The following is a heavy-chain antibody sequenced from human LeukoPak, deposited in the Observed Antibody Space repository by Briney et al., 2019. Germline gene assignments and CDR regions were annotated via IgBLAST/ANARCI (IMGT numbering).Heavy chain of an antibody. CDR1: GGSISSSSYY. CDR3: ARHPRRSNWFDP. CDR2: IYYSGST. D-gene: IGHD3-3*01. J-gene: IGHJ5*02. V-gene: IGHV4-39*01. Sequence: PSETLSLTCTVSGGSISSSSYYWGWIRQPPGKGLEWIGSIYYSGSTYYNPSLKSRVTISVDTSKNQFSLKLSSVTAADTAVYYCARHPRRSNWFDPWGQGTLVTVSS.